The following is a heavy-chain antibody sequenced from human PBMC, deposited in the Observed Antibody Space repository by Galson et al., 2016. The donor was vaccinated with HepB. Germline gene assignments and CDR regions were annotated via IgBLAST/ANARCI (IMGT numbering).Heavy chain of an antibody. CDR1: GGSISSTSNHY. CDR2: ISYSGST. D-gene: IGHD6-6*01. CDR3: ARALEYRDAGSPYNWFEP. J-gene: IGHJ5*02. Sequence: SETLSLTCTVSGGSISSTSNHYWGWIRQSPGKGLEWIGSISYSGSTHYSPSLKSRVTISGDTSKNQFYPKLNSMSAADTAVYYCARALEYRDAGSPYNWFEPWGQGTLVTVSP. V-gene: IGHV4-39*01.